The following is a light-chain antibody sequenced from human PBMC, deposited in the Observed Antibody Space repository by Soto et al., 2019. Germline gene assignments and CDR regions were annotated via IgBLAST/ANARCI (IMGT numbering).Light chain of an antibody. CDR3: MQVLQTPLT. V-gene: IGKV2-28*01. Sequence: DIVLTQSPLSLPVTPGEPASISCRSSQSLLQRNGYNYLDWYLQKPGQSPQLLIYLGSNRASGVPDRFSGSGSGTDFTLKISRAEAEDAGIYYCMQVLQTPLTFGGGTKVQI. CDR1: QSLLQRNGYNY. J-gene: IGKJ4*01. CDR2: LGS.